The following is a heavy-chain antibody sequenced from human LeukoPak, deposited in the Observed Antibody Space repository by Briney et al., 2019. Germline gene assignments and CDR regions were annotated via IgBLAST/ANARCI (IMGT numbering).Heavy chain of an antibody. CDR3: MKDLASSGGGGY. J-gene: IGHJ4*02. CDR1: GFTFSSYS. D-gene: IGHD6-19*01. CDR2: ISSSSSYI. Sequence: PGGSLRLSCAASGFTFSSYSMNWVRQAPGKGLEWVSSISSSSSYIYYADSVKGRFTISRDNAKNSLYLQMNSLRAEDTAVYYCMKDLASSGGGGYWGQGTLVTVSS. V-gene: IGHV3-21*01.